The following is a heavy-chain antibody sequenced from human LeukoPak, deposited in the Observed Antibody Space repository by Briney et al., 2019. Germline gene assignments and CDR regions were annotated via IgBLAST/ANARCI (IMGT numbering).Heavy chain of an antibody. CDR3: RDPFDY. CDR1: GGSISSSSYY. J-gene: IGHJ4*02. Sequence: PSETLSLTCTVSGGSISSSSYYWGWIRQPPGKGLEWVANIKQDGSEKYYVDSVKGRFTISRDNAKNSLYLQMNSLRAEDTAVYYCRDPFDYWGQGTLVTVSS. V-gene: IGHV3-7*01. CDR2: IKQDGSEK.